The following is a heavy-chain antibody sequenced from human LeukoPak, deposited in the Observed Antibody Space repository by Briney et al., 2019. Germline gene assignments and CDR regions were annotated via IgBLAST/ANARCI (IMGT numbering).Heavy chain of an antibody. Sequence: GGSLRLSCAASGFTFNTYAMTWVRQAPGKGLEWVSTINSGGSTTYYAGSVKGRFTISRDNSKNTLYLQINGLRVEDTAIYYCAKVTGGDMITYGGLDYWGQGTLVTVSS. J-gene: IGHJ4*02. CDR3: AKVTGGDMITYGGLDY. CDR1: GFTFNTYA. V-gene: IGHV3-23*01. CDR2: INSGGSTT. D-gene: IGHD3-16*01.